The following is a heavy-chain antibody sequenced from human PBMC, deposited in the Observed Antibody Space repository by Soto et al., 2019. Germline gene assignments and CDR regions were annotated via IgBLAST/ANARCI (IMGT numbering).Heavy chain of an antibody. CDR3: ARGRSLNTNMDY. J-gene: IGHJ4*02. D-gene: IGHD2-15*01. CDR2: ISSSRGYT. V-gene: IGHV3-21*01. CDR1: GFTFSSYS. Sequence: EVQLVESGGGLVKPGGSLRLSCAASGFTFSSYSMNWVRQAPGKGLEWVSAISSSRGYTSYADSVKGRFTISRDNANNSLYLQIDSLRAEDTDVYYCARGRSLNTNMDYWGQGALVTVPS.